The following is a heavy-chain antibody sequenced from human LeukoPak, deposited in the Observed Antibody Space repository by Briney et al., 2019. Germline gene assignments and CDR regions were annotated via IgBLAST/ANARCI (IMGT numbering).Heavy chain of an antibody. Sequence: ASVKVSCKASGYTFSNYGITWVRQAPGQGLEWMGWITTGNGNTNYAQNLQGRVTMTTDTSTSTAYMELRSLRSDDTAVYYCARGRGSTSRYWGQGTLVTVSS. CDR2: ITTGNGNT. D-gene: IGHD5-12*01. V-gene: IGHV1-18*01. J-gene: IGHJ4*02. CDR1: GYTFSNYG. CDR3: ARGRGSTSRY.